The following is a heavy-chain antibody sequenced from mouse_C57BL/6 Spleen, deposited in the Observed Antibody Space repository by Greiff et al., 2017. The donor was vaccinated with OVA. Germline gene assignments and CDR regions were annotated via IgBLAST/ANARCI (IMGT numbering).Heavy chain of an antibody. CDR2: ISSGSSTN. Sequence: EVKLVESGGGLVKPGGSLKLSCAASGFTFSDYGMHWVRQAPEKGLEWVAYISSGSSTNYYADTVKGRFTISRDNAKNTLFLQMTSLRSEDTAMYYCARLGNHWYFDVWGTGTTVTVSS. CDR1: GFTFSDYG. V-gene: IGHV5-17*01. D-gene: IGHD2-1*01. J-gene: IGHJ1*03. CDR3: ARLGNHWYFDV.